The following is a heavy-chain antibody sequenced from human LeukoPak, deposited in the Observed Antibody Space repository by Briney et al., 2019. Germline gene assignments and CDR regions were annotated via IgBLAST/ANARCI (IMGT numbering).Heavy chain of an antibody. CDR2: ISSSGSAI. CDR3: ARGGSLGY. Sequence: GGSLRLSCAASGFPLSSYSINWVRQAPGKGLEWVSKISSSGSAIYYADSVKGRFTISRDNAKSTLYLQMNSLRAEDTAVYYCARGGSLGYWGQGTLVTVSS. J-gene: IGHJ4*02. V-gene: IGHV3-48*04. CDR1: GFPLSSYS. D-gene: IGHD6-19*01.